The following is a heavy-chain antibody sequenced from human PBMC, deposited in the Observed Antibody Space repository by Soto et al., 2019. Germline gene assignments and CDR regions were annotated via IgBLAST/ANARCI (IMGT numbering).Heavy chain of an antibody. J-gene: IGHJ5*02. Sequence: SETLSLTCTVSGGSISSGGYYWSWIRQHPGKGLEWIGYIYYSGSTYYNPSLKSRVTISVDTSKNQFSLKLSSVTAADTAVYYCARDSTGFGEFFGWFDPWGQGTLVTVSS. D-gene: IGHD3-10*01. V-gene: IGHV4-31*03. CDR3: ARDSTGFGEFFGWFDP. CDR1: GGSISSGGYY. CDR2: IYYSGST.